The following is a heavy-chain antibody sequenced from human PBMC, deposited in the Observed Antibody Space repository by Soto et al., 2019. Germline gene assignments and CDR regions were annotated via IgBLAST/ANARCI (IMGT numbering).Heavy chain of an antibody. CDR3: AGGIAARPLGY. J-gene: IGHJ4*02. D-gene: IGHD6-6*01. CDR2: IYHSGST. Sequence: QLQLQESGSGLVKPSQTLSLTCAVSGGSISSGGYSWSWIRQPPGKGLEWIGYIYHSGSTYYNPSTTSRVTISVDSSKNQCSLKLSSVTAAHTAVYYCAGGIAARPLGYWGQGTLVPVSS. V-gene: IGHV4-30-2*01. CDR1: GGSISSGGYS.